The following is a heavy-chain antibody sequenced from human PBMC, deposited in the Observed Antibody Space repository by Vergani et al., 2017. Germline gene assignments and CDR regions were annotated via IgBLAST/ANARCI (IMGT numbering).Heavy chain of an antibody. D-gene: IGHD1-26*01. CDR3: ARGVGATVNWYFDL. Sequence: QVQLQESGPGLVKPSETLSLTCTVSGGSVSSGSYYWSWIRQPPGKGLEWIGYIYYSGSTNYNPSLKSRVTMSVDTSKNQFSLKLSSVTAADTAVYYCARGVGATVNWYFDLWGRGTLVTVSS. CDR2: IYYSGST. V-gene: IGHV4-61*01. J-gene: IGHJ2*01. CDR1: GGSVSSGSYY.